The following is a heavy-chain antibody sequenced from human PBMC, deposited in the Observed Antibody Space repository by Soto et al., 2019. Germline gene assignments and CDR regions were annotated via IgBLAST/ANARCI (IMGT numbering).Heavy chain of an antibody. Sequence: EVQLVESGGGLVKPGGSLRLSCAASGFTFSSYSMNWVRQAPGKGLEWVSSISSSSSYIYYADSVKGRFPISRDNAKNSVYMELNSLRAEDTAVYYCARDQPGYSYGYGLGYWGQGTLVTVSS. CDR2: ISSSSSYI. V-gene: IGHV3-21*01. CDR3: ARDQPGYSYGYGLGY. D-gene: IGHD5-18*01. CDR1: GFTFSSYS. J-gene: IGHJ4*02.